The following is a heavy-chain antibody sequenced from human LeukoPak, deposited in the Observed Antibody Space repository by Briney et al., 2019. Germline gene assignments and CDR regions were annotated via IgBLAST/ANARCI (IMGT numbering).Heavy chain of an antibody. CDR3: ARGGTMIVVPTGDY. CDR1: GYTFTNYA. V-gene: IGHV1-18*01. D-gene: IGHD3-22*01. Sequence: ASVKVSCKASGYTFTNYAMNWVRQAPGQGLEWMGWISAYNGNTNYAQKLQGRVTMTTDTSTSTAYMELRSLRSDDTAVYYCARGGTMIVVPTGDYWGQGTLVTVSS. CDR2: ISAYNGNT. J-gene: IGHJ4*02.